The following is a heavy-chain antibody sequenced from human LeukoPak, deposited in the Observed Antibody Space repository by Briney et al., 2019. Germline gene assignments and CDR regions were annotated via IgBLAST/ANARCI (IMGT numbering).Heavy chain of an antibody. Sequence: PSETLSLTCTVSGGSISSYYWSWVRQPPGKGLEWVGYIYYSGSTNYKSSLKSRVTISVDTSKNQFSLKLRCVTAADTAVYYCARETSQKGAHYMDVWGKGTTVTISS. CDR1: GGSISSYY. D-gene: IGHD3-16*01. CDR2: IYYSGST. J-gene: IGHJ6*03. V-gene: IGHV4-59*01. CDR3: ARETSQKGAHYMDV.